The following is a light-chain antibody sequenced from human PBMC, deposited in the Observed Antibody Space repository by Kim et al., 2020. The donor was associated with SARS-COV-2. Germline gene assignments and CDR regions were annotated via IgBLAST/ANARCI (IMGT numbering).Light chain of an antibody. J-gene: IGKJ5*01. CDR2: DAS. Sequence: DIQLTQSPSSVSASVGDSVTITCQASQDIRKFLNWYQHKPGKAPELLISDASTMRTGVPSRFSGSASGTHFTFTINNLQPEDIATYYWQQYNKLQAITIGQGTRLQIK. V-gene: IGKV1-33*01. CDR3: QQYNKLQAIT. CDR1: QDIRKF.